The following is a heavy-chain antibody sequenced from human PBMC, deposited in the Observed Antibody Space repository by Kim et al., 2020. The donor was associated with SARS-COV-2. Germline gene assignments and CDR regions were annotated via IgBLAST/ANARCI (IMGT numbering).Heavy chain of an antibody. CDR1: GGSISSYS. CDR2: TYYSGST. CDR3: ARDRIGYCSGTSCSLHFDH. J-gene: IGHJ4*02. D-gene: IGHD2-2*01. Sequence: SETLSLTCTVSGGSISSYSWSWIRQPPGKGLEWIGYTYYSGSTNYNPSLKSRVTISVDTSKNQFSLRLSSVTAADTAVYFCARDRIGYCSGTSCSLHFDHWGQGTLVTVSS. V-gene: IGHV4-59*01.